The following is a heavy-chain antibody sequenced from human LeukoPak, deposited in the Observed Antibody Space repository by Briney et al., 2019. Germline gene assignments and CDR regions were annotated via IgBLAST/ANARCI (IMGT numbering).Heavy chain of an antibody. CDR2: INAGDRST. J-gene: IGHJ4*02. CDR1: GFTFSSNA. V-gene: IGHV3-23*01. CDR3: AKDFVAVAGGKVDC. D-gene: IGHD6-19*01. Sequence: PGGSLRLSCTTSGFTFSSNAISWVRQAPVKGLQWVSGINAGDRSTYYAESVKGRFTISRDNSKNTLYLQMNSLRVEDTAVYYCAKDFVAVAGGKVDCWGQGTLVTVSS.